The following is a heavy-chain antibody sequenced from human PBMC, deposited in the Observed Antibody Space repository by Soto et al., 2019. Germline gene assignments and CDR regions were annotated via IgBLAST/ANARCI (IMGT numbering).Heavy chain of an antibody. CDR2: IYYSGSA. CDR3: ARGPHSSSWYTDY. J-gene: IGHJ4*02. Sequence: QVQLQESGPGLVKPSETLSLTCTVSGGSVSSYYWSWIRQPPGKGLEWIGYIYYSGSANYNPSLKSRVTISVDTSKNQFSLKLSSVTAADTAVYYCARGPHSSSWYTDYWGQGTLVTVSS. D-gene: IGHD6-13*01. CDR1: GGSVSSYY. V-gene: IGHV4-59*02.